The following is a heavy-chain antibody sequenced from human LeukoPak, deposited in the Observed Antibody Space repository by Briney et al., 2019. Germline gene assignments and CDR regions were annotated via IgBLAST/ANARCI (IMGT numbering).Heavy chain of an antibody. D-gene: IGHD2-2*01. CDR2: IKQDGSEK. CDR1: GFIFNNYW. CDR3: ARDGGGCSSTSCYDRLDY. J-gene: IGHJ4*02. V-gene: IGHV3-7*04. Sequence: QPGGSLRLSCAASGFIFNNYWMTWIRQAPGKGLEWVANIKQDGSEKYYVDSVKGRFTISRDNAKNTLYLQMNSLRAEDTAIYYCARDGGGCSSTSCYDRLDYWGQGTLVTVSS.